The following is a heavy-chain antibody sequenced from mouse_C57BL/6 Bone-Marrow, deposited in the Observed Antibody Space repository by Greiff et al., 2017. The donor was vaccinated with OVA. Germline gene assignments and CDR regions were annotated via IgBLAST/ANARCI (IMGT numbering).Heavy chain of an antibody. V-gene: IGHV14-4*01. Sequence: EVKLMESGAELVRPGASVKLSCTASGFNIKDDYMHWVKQRPEQGLEWIGWIDPENGDTEYASKFQGKATITADTSSNTAYLQLSSLTSEVTAVYYCTVYYDYDGYYAMDYWGQGTSVTVSS. J-gene: IGHJ4*01. CDR1: GFNIKDDY. D-gene: IGHD2-4*01. CDR2: IDPENGDT. CDR3: TVYYDYDGYYAMDY.